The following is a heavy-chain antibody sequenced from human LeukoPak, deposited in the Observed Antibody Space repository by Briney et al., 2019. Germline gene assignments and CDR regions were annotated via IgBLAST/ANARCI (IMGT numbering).Heavy chain of an antibody. J-gene: IGHJ4*02. CDR2: IRYDGSNK. CDR3: AKEGCSSTSCYKGRSSSWAQDY. Sequence: PGGTLRLSCAASGFTFSKYWMSWVRQTPGKGLEWVAFIRYDGSNKYYADSVKGRFTISRDNSKNTLYLQMNSLRAEDTAVYYCAKEGCSSTSCYKGRSSSWAQDYWGQGTLVTVSS. CDR1: GFTFSKYW. D-gene: IGHD2-2*02. V-gene: IGHV3-30*02.